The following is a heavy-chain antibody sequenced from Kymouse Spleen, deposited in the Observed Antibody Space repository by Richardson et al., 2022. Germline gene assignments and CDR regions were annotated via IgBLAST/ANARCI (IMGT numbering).Heavy chain of an antibody. D-gene: IGHD3-10*01. CDR1: GGSFSGYY. CDR3: ARDYGSGRDYYGMDV. Sequence: QVQLQQWGAGLLKPSETLSLTCAVYGGSFSGYYWSWIRQPPGKGLEWIGEINHSGSTNYNPSLKSRVTISVDTSKNQFSLKLSSVTAADTAVYYCARDYGSGRDYYGMDVWGQGTTVTVSS. CDR2: INHSGST. J-gene: IGHJ6*02. V-gene: IGHV4-34*01.